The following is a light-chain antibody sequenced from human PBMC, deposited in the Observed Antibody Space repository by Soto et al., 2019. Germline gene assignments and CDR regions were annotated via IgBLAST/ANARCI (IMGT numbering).Light chain of an antibody. CDR2: WAS. CDR3: QQYYSTPIT. Sequence: DIVMTQSPDSLAVSLGERATINCKSSQSVLYSSNNKNYLAWYQQKPGQPPNLLIYWASTRESGVPDRFSGSGAGTDFTLTISSLQAEDVAVYYCQQYYSTPITFCQGTRLEIK. CDR1: QSVLYSSNNKNY. J-gene: IGKJ5*01. V-gene: IGKV4-1*01.